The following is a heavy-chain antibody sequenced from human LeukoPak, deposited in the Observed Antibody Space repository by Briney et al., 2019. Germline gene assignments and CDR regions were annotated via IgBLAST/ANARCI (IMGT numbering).Heavy chain of an antibody. CDR1: RFTFSSYG. CDR2: IYSDNT. CDR3: ARRAGAYSHPYDY. D-gene: IGHD4/OR15-4a*01. V-gene: IGHV3-30*12. Sequence: AGGSLRLSCAASRFTFSSYGMHWVRQAPGKGLEWVAFIYSDNTHYSDSVKGRFTISRDNSKNTLYLQMNSLRAEDTAVYYCARRAGAYSHPYDYWGQGTLVTVSS. J-gene: IGHJ4*02.